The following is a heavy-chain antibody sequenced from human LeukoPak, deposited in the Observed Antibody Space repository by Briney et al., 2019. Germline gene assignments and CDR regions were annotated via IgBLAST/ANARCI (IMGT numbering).Heavy chain of an antibody. D-gene: IGHD6-25*01. CDR2: IYTSGST. CDR3: ARLYQGKRPPDY. V-gene: IGHV4-4*07. Sequence: SETLSLTCTVSGGSISSYYWSWIRQPAGKGLEWIGRIYTSGSTNYNPSLKSRVTMSVDTSKNQLSLSLRSVTAADTAVYYCARLYQGKRPPDYWGQGTLVTVSS. CDR1: GGSISSYY. J-gene: IGHJ4*02.